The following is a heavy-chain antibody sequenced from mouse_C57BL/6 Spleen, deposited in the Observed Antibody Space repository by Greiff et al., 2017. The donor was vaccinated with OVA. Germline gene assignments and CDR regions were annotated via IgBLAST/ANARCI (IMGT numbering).Heavy chain of an antibody. CDR1: GFTFSSYG. Sequence: EVQRVESGGDLVKPGGSLKLSCAASGFTFSSYGMSWVRQTPDKRLEWVATISSGGSYTYYPDSVKGRFTISRDNAKNTLYLQMSSLKSEDTAMYYCARHYYYGSSSNWYFDVWGTGTTVTVSS. D-gene: IGHD1-1*01. V-gene: IGHV5-6*01. J-gene: IGHJ1*03. CDR3: ARHYYYGSSSNWYFDV. CDR2: ISSGGSYT.